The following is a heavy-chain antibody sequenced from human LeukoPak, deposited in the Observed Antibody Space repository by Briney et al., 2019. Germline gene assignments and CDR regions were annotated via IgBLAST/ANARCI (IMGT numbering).Heavy chain of an antibody. CDR1: GGSFSGYY. V-gene: IGHV4-34*01. D-gene: IGHD1-26*01. CDR2: INHSGST. CDR3: ARGRGSGSYQNWYFDL. J-gene: IGHJ2*01. Sequence: SETLSLTCAVYGGSFSGYYWSWIRQPPGKGLEWIGEINHSGSTNYNPSLKSRVTISVDTSKNQFSLKLSSVTAADTAVYYCARGRGSGSYQNWYFDLWGRGTLVTASS.